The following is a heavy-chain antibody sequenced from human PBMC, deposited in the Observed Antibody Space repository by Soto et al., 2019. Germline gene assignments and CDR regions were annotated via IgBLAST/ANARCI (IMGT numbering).Heavy chain of an antibody. Sequence: GGSLRLSCAASGFTFSSYAMSWVRQAPGKGLEWVSAIRGSGGSTYYADSVKGRFTISRDNSKNTLYLQMNSLRAEDTAVYYCAKSVPDIVVATITDYWGQGTLVTVSS. J-gene: IGHJ4*02. CDR1: GFTFSSYA. V-gene: IGHV3-23*01. D-gene: IGHD5-12*01. CDR2: IRGSGGST. CDR3: AKSVPDIVVATITDY.